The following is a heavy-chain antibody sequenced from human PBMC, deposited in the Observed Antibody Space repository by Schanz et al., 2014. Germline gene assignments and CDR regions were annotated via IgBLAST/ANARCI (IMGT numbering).Heavy chain of an antibody. CDR2: IATSSSTR. V-gene: IGHV3-48*01. D-gene: IGHD4-17*01. J-gene: IGHJ4*02. CDR3: ARPRFDYGEVDY. Sequence: EVRLVESGGGLVQPGGSLRLSCEASGFDFNSYSMNWVHQVPGKGLEWLSYIATSSSTRHYADSVKGRVTISRDNAKNSVSLQMRRLRAEDTAVYYCARPRFDYGEVDYWGQGTLVTVSS. CDR1: GFDFNSYS.